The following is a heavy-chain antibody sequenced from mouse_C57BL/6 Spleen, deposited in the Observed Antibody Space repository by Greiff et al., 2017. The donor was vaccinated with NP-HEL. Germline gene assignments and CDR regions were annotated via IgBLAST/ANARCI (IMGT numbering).Heavy chain of an antibody. CDR2: INPGSGGT. D-gene: IGHD4-1*01. J-gene: IGHJ2*01. Sequence: VQLQQSGAELVRPGTSVKVSCKASGYAFTNYLIEWVKQRPGQGLEWIGVINPGSGGTNYNEKFKGKATLTADKSSSTAYMQLSSLTSEDSAVYVCARLTGGDYWGQGTTLTVSS. CDR3: ARLTGGDY. CDR1: GYAFTNYL. V-gene: IGHV1-54*01.